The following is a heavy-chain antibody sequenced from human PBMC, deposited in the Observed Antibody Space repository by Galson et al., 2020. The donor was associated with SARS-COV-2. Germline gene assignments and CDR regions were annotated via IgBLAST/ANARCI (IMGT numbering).Heavy chain of an antibody. CDR3: ARSDFVVVTAIPNYYYYYMDV. D-gene: IGHD2-21*02. CDR1: GFTFSSYS. V-gene: IGHV3-21*01. CDR2: ISSSSSYI. J-gene: IGHJ6*03. Sequence: GGSLRLSCAASGFTFSSYSMNRVRQAPGKGLEWVSSISSSSSYIYYADSVKGRFTISRDNAKNSLYLQMNSLRAEDTAVYYCARSDFVVVTAIPNYYYYYMDVWGKGTTVTVSS.